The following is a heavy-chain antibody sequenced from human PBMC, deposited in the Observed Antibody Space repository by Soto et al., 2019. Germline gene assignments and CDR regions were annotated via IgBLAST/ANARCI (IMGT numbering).Heavy chain of an antibody. CDR1: GFSLSTSGVG. D-gene: IGHD3-22*01. J-gene: IGHJ4*02. CDR2: IYWNDDK. Sequence: SGPTLVNPTQTLTLTCTFSGFSLSTSGVGVGWIRQPPGKALEGLALIYWNDDKRYSPSLKSRLTITKDTSKNQVVLTMTNMDPVDTATYYCAHRPGSYYDSSGYKFRYFDYWGQGTLVTVSS. CDR3: AHRPGSYYDSSGYKFRYFDY. V-gene: IGHV2-5*01.